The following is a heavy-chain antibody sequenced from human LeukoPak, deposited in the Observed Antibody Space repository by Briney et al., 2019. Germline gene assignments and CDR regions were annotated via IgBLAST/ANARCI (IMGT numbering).Heavy chain of an antibody. D-gene: IGHD3-22*01. Sequence: GGSLRLSCAASGFTFSSYSMNWVRQAPGKGLEWVSLISGDGGSTYYADSVKGRFTISRDNSKNSLYLQMNSLRTEDTALYYCAKDYSSGYFYYFDYWGQGTLVTVSS. CDR2: ISGDGGST. CDR1: GFTFSSYS. J-gene: IGHJ4*02. V-gene: IGHV3-43*02. CDR3: AKDYSSGYFYYFDY.